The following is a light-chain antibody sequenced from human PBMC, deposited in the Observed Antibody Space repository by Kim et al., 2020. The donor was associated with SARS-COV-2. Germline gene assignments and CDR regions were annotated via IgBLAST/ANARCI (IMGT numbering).Light chain of an antibody. CDR3: QQRSKWPLT. V-gene: IGKV3-11*01. CDR1: QSVTSY. J-gene: IGKJ4*01. CDR2: DAS. Sequence: EIVLTQSPATLSLSPGERATLSCRASQSVTSYLVWYQQKPGQAPRLLIYDASNRAAGIPARFSGSGSGTDFTLTISSLEPEDFAVYYCQQRSKWPLTFGGGTKVEI.